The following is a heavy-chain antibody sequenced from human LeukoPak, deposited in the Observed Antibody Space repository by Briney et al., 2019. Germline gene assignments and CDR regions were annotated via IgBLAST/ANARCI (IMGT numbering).Heavy chain of an antibody. Sequence: GGSLRLSCAASGCTLSTYWMTWVRQAPRKGLEWVAAIKEDGSEKHYVDSMKGRLTISRDNAKNSLYLQMSSLRAEDTAVYYCARTTYGDSWGQGTLVTVSS. CDR2: IKEDGSEK. J-gene: IGHJ4*02. V-gene: IGHV3-7*02. D-gene: IGHD1-1*01. CDR3: ARTTYGDS. CDR1: GCTLSTYW.